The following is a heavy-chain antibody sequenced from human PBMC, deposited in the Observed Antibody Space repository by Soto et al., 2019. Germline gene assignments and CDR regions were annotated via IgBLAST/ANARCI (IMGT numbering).Heavy chain of an antibody. CDR3: AKYQPMTQPRPYFDY. CDR1: GFTFSRYG. V-gene: IGHV3-23*01. Sequence: GGSLRLSCAASGFTFSRYGMSWVRQAPGKGLGWVSAISSSGVSTFYADSVKGRFTISRDNSRNTLYLQMNSLRAEDTAIYYCAKYQPMTQPRPYFDYWGQGTLVTVSS. D-gene: IGHD3-22*01. CDR2: ISSSGVST. J-gene: IGHJ4*02.